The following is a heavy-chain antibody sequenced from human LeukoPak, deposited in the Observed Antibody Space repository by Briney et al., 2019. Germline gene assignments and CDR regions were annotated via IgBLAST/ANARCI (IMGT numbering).Heavy chain of an antibody. V-gene: IGHV3-48*03. CDR3: ARDRMAQGWFDP. D-gene: IGHD5-24*01. Sequence: GGSLRLSCAASGFTVSSYEMNWVRQAPGKGLEWVSYISSSGSTIYYADSVKGRFTISRDNAKNSLYLQMNSLRAEDTAVYYCARDRMAQGWFDPWGQGTLVTVSS. J-gene: IGHJ5*02. CDR1: GFTVSSYE. CDR2: ISSSGSTI.